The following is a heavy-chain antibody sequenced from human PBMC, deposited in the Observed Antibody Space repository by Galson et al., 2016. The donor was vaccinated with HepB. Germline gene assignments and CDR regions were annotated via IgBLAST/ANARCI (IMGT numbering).Heavy chain of an antibody. Sequence: SLRLSCAASGFTFGSFVMTWVRQPPGQGLEWVSAISGKGDNTYYTDSVKGRFTISRDNSRNTLYLQMNGVRAEDTAVYFCAKDYSPDIWNGYRSEYYYGMDVWGQGTTVTVSS. V-gene: IGHV3-23*01. CDR1: GFTFGSFV. J-gene: IGHJ6*02. CDR3: AKDYSPDIWNGYRSEYYYGMDV. D-gene: IGHD3-3*01. CDR2: ISGKGDNT.